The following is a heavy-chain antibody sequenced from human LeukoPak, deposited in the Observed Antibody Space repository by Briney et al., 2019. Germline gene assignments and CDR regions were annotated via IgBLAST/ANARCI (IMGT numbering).Heavy chain of an antibody. CDR3: ARKTDSSGSGDY. J-gene: IGHJ4*02. Sequence: GGSLRLSCAASGFTVSSNFMSWVRQAPGKGLECVSVIYSRGGTYYADSVQGRFTISRDASKNTLFLQMNSLRADDTAVYYCARKTDSSGSGDYWGQGTLVTVSS. CDR1: GFTVSSNF. CDR2: IYSRGGT. V-gene: IGHV3-53*01. D-gene: IGHD3-22*01.